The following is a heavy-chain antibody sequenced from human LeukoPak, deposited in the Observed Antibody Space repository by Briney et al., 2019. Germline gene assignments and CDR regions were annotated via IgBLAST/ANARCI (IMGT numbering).Heavy chain of an antibody. V-gene: IGHV4-59*12. Sequence: SETLSLTCTVSGGSISIYYWSWIRQPPGKGLEWIGYIYNSGSTNYNPSLRSRVTISVDTSKNQFSLKLSSVTAADTAVYYCAARPSYYYGMDVWGQGTTVTVSS. D-gene: IGHD6-6*01. CDR3: AARPSYYYGMDV. J-gene: IGHJ6*02. CDR2: IYNSGST. CDR1: GGSISIYY.